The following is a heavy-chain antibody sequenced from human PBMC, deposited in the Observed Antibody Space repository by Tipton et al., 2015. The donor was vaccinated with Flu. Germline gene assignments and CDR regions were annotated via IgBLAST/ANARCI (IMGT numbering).Heavy chain of an antibody. V-gene: IGHV4-39*01. Sequence: TLSLTCTVSGGSISSSSYYWGWIRQPPGKGLEWIGSIHYSGSTYYNPSLKSRVTISVDTSKNQFSLKLSSVTAADTAVYYCARHEAAAFDYWGQGTLVTVSS. CDR3: ARHEAAAFDY. J-gene: IGHJ4*02. CDR1: GGSISSSSYY. CDR2: IHYSGST. D-gene: IGHD6-25*01.